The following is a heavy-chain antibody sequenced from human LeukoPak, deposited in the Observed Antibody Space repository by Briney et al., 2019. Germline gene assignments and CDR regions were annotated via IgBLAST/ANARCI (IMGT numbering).Heavy chain of an antibody. D-gene: IGHD3-22*01. V-gene: IGHV3-66*01. J-gene: IGHJ3*02. CDR3: ARDSYYDSSGYYPDAFDI. Sequence: GGSLRLSCAASGFTVGSNYMSWVRQAPGKGLEWVSVIYSGGSTYYADSVKGRFTISRDNSKNTLYLQMNSLRAEDTAVYYCARDSYYDSSGYYPDAFDIWGQGTMVTVSS. CDR1: GFTVGSNY. CDR2: IYSGGST.